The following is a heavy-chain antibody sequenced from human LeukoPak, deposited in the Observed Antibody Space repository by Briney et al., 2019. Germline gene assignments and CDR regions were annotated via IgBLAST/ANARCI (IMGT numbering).Heavy chain of an antibody. D-gene: IGHD3-10*01. CDR3: ARVLDYYGSGTRDFDY. J-gene: IGHJ4*02. CDR2: MYHSGST. V-gene: IGHV4-38-2*02. Sequence: KTSETLSLTCTVSGYSISTGYYWGWIRQPPGKGLEWIGSMYHSGSTYYNPSLKSRGTMSADTSKNQFSLKLNSVTAADTAVYYCARVLDYYGSGTRDFDYWGQGILVTVSS. CDR1: GYSISTGYY.